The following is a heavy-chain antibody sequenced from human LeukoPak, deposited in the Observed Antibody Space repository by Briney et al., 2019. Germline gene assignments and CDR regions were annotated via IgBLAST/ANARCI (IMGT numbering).Heavy chain of an antibody. CDR1: GYTFTGYY. J-gene: IGHJ3*02. D-gene: IGHD1-26*01. V-gene: IGHV1-2*02. CDR2: INPNSGGT. CDR3: ARDSGSSYDAFDI. Sequence: ASVKVSCKASGYTFTGYYMHWVRQAPGQGLEWMGWINPNSGGTNYARKFQGRVTMTRDTSISTAYMELSRLRSDDTAVYYCARDSGSSYDAFDIWGQGTMVTVSS.